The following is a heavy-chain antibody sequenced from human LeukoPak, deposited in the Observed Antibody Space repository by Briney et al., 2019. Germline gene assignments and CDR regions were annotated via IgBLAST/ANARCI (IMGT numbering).Heavy chain of an antibody. CDR2: ISSSSSTI. CDR3: TNYGVYTGYYFMDV. V-gene: IGHV3-48*01. J-gene: IGHJ6*03. CDR1: GFTFSSYY. D-gene: IGHD4-17*01. Sequence: GSLRLSCAASGFTFSSYYMNWVRQAPGKGLEWVSYISSSSSTIYYADSVKGRFTISRDNAKNSLYLQMNSLRAEDTAVYYCTNYGVYTGYYFMDVWGKGTTVTVSS.